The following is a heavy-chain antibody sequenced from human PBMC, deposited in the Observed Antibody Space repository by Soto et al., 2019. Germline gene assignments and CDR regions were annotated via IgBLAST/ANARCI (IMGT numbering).Heavy chain of an antibody. CDR3: ARDNGIAGSFDP. J-gene: IGHJ5*02. Sequence: RGSLRLSCAASGFTFRSYSMNWVRQAPGKGLEWVSYISISGTAIYYADSVKGRFTISRDDAKNSLYLQMNSLRDEDTSVYYCARDNGIAGSFDPWGQGALVTVSS. CDR1: GFTFRSYS. V-gene: IGHV3-48*02. CDR2: ISISGTAI. D-gene: IGHD6-13*01.